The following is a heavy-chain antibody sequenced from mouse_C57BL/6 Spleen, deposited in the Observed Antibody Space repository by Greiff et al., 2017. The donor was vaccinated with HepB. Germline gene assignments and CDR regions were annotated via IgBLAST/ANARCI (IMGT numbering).Heavy chain of an antibody. V-gene: IGHV5-17*01. CDR2: ISSGSSTI. D-gene: IGHD1-1*01. Sequence: EVQGVESGGGLVKPGGSLKLSCAASGFTFSDYGMHWVRQAPEQGLEWVAYISSGSSTIYYADTVKGRFTISRDNAKNTLFLQMTSLRSEDTAMYYCARATTVAYAMDYWGQGTSVTVSS. CDR1: GFTFSDYG. J-gene: IGHJ4*01. CDR3: ARATTVAYAMDY.